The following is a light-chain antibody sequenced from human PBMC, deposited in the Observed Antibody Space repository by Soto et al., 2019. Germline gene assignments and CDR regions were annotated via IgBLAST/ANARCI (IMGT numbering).Light chain of an antibody. Sequence: QSALTQPASVSGSPGQSITISCTGSSSDVGAYNYVSWYLQHPGKAPKLLIYGVGNRPSGVSARFSGSKSGDTASLTISGLQAEDEADYYCSSYAHGSIYVFGTGTKLPVL. J-gene: IGLJ1*01. CDR3: SSYAHGSIYV. CDR1: SSDVGAYNY. V-gene: IGLV2-14*01. CDR2: GVG.